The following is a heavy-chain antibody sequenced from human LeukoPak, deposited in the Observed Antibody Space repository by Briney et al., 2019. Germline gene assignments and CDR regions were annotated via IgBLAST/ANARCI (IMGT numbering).Heavy chain of an antibody. CDR3: VKDLGSAIKSALALDV. CDR1: GFIFDDYA. V-gene: IGHV3-9*01. Sequence: GGSLRLSCAVSGFIFDDYAMHWVRQAPGKGLEWVSGITRGRDNLAYAASVKGRFTISRDNRKNLLHLQMNSLRPDDSAVYYCVKDLGSAIKSALALDVWGQGTTVTVSS. J-gene: IGHJ6*02. D-gene: IGHD2-15*01. CDR2: ITRGRDNL.